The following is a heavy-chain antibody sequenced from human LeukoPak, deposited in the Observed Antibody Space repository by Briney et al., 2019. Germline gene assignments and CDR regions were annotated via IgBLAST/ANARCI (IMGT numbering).Heavy chain of an antibody. D-gene: IGHD4-17*01. CDR1: GGSISSYY. CDR3: ARRIYGYDAFDI. V-gene: IGHV4-59*01. Sequence: SETLSLTCTVSGGSISSYYWSWIRQPPGKGQEWIGYIYYSGSTNYNPSLKSRVTISVETSKNQFSLKLRSVTAADTAVYYCARRIYGYDAFDIWGQGTMVTVSA. J-gene: IGHJ3*02. CDR2: IYYSGST.